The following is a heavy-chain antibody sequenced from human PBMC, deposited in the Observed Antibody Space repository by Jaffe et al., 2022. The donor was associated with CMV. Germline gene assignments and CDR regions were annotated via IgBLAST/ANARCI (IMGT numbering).Heavy chain of an antibody. J-gene: IGHJ6*02. D-gene: IGHD2-21*01. CDR3: AKAAGPIYYHYGMDV. CDR1: GFTFDDYG. Sequence: EVQLVESGGGLVQPGRSLRLSCAASGFTFDDYGMHWVRQAPGKGLEWVSGISWNSGNIDYADSVKGRFTISRDNAKNSLYLQMNSLRTEDTALYYCAKAAGPIYYHYGMDVWGQGTTVTVSS. CDR2: ISWNSGNI. V-gene: IGHV3-9*01.